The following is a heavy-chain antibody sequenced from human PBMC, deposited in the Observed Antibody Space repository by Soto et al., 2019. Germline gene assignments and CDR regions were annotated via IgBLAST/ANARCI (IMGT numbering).Heavy chain of an antibody. CDR3: ARAGGDSSSWYFDY. J-gene: IGHJ4*02. D-gene: IGHD6-13*01. CDR2: TYYRSKWNN. Sequence: SQTLSLTCPISGDSVSSNSAAWNWVRQSPSRGLEWLGRTYYRSKWNNDYAVSVKRRITINPDTSKNQFSLQLNSVTPEDTAVYYCARAGGDSSSWYFDYWGQATPVRVSS. CDR1: GDSVSSNSAA. V-gene: IGHV6-1*01.